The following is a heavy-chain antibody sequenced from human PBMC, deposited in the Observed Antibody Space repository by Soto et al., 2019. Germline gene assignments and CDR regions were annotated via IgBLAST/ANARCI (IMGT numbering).Heavy chain of an antibody. V-gene: IGHV3-23*01. J-gene: IGHJ4*02. CDR2: ISGSGDTI. CDR1: GFTFSSYA. D-gene: IGHD3-16*01. Sequence: AAGSLRLSCAASGFTFSSYAVSWVRQAPGKGLEWVSVISGSGDTIYYADSVKGRFTISRDNSKNTLYLQMNSLRAEDTAVYYCARPRLHGRTGGFDYWGQGTLVTVSS. CDR3: ARPRLHGRTGGFDY.